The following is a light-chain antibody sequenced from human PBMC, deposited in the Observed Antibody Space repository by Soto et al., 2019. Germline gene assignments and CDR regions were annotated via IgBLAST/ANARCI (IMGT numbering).Light chain of an antibody. Sequence: DIQMTQSPSTLSASVGDRVTITCRASQSINSWLSWYQQRPGKAPKLLIYHASTLESGVPSRFSGSGSGTEFILTISSRQPDDFATYYFQADVHFSTFGEGTKVEIK. J-gene: IGKJ4*02. V-gene: IGKV1-5*01. CDR2: HAS. CDR1: QSINSW. CDR3: QADVHFST.